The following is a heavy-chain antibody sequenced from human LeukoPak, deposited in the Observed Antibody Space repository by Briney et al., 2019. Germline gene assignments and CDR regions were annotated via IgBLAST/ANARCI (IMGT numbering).Heavy chain of an antibody. J-gene: IGHJ4*02. V-gene: IGHV1-46*01. D-gene: IGHD3-3*01. CDR3: AREAIFGVVREYYFDL. Sequence: ASATVSCKASGYTFTRYHIHWVRQAPGQGLEWMGVINPSGGPATYAQKFQGRVTLTRDASTTTVYMEVNSLRSDDTAVYYCAREAIFGVVREYYFDLWGQGTLVTVS. CDR2: INPSGGPA. CDR1: GYTFTRYH.